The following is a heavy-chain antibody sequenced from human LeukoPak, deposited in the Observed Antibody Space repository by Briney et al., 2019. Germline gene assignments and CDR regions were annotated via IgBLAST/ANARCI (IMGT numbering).Heavy chain of an antibody. D-gene: IGHD2-2*01. Sequence: GGSLRLSCAASGFTFSSYAMSWVRQAPGKGLEWASAISGSGGSTYYADSVKGRFTISRDNSKNTLYLQMNSLRAEDTAVYYCAKDLAIVVVPAVIDYWGQGTLVTVSS. CDR1: GFTFSSYA. CDR2: ISGSGGST. J-gene: IGHJ4*02. V-gene: IGHV3-23*01. CDR3: AKDLAIVVVPAVIDY.